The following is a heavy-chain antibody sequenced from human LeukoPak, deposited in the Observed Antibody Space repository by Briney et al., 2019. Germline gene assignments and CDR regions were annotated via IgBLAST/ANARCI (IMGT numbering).Heavy chain of an antibody. CDR2: ISSSSSTI. CDR3: AKPLGISDAFDI. CDR1: GFTFSSYS. V-gene: IGHV3-48*01. J-gene: IGHJ3*02. Sequence: PGGSLRLSCAASGFTFSSYSMNWVRQAPGKGLEWVSYISSSSSTIYYADSVKGRFTISRDNSKNTLYLQMNSLRAEDTAVYYCAKPLGISDAFDIWGQGTMVTVSS. D-gene: IGHD7-27*01.